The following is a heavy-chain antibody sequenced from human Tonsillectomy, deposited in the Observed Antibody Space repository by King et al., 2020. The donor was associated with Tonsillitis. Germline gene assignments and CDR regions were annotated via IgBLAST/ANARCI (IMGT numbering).Heavy chain of an antibody. Sequence: VQLVESGGGVVQPGRSLRLSCAASGFTFSSYGMHWVRQAPGKGLEWVAVISYDGSNKYYADSVKGRFTIYRDNSKYTLYLQMNSQRAEDTSVYYCAKSGRTSYYPLDYWRQGTLVTVSS. CDR3: AKSGRTSYYPLDY. CDR1: GFTFSSYG. CDR2: ISYDGSNK. D-gene: IGHD3-3*01. J-gene: IGHJ4*02. V-gene: IGHV3-30*18.